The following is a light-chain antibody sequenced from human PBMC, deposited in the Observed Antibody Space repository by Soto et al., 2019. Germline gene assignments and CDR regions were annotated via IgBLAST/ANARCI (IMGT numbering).Light chain of an antibody. V-gene: IGKV3-20*01. Sequence: EIVLTQSPGTLSLSPGERATLSCRASRSVSISYLAWYQQKPGQAPRILIYGASSRATGIPDRFSGSGSGTDFTLTISRLEPEDFAVYYCQQYGSSPLTCGGGTKVDI. CDR3: QQYGSSPLT. CDR2: GAS. CDR1: RSVSISY. J-gene: IGKJ4*01.